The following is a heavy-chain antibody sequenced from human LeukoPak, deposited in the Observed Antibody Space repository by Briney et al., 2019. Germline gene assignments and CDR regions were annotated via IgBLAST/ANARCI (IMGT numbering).Heavy chain of an antibody. CDR2: INPNSGGT. CDR1: GSTFTCYY. Sequence: ASVKVSCKASGSTFTCYYMHWVRQAPGQGLEWMGWINPNSGGTNYAQKFQGRVTMTRDTSISTAYMELSRLRSDDTAVYYCAREGAMVRGANYYYYGMDVWGQGTTVTVSS. CDR3: AREGAMVRGANYYYYGMDV. J-gene: IGHJ6*02. D-gene: IGHD3-10*01. V-gene: IGHV1-2*02.